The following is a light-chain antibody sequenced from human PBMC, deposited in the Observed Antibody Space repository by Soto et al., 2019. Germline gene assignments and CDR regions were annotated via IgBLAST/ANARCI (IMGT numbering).Light chain of an antibody. CDR1: SSNIGSNT. CDR3: AAWDDGLNGVV. V-gene: IGLV1-44*01. CDR2: TNT. Sequence: QSVLTQPPSASGTPGQRVTISCSGTSSNIGSNTVNWYQQLPGTAPKLLIYTNTQRPSGVPDRFSGSKSGTSASLAISGLQSEDEADYYCAAWDDGLNGVVFGGGTQLTV. J-gene: IGLJ2*01.